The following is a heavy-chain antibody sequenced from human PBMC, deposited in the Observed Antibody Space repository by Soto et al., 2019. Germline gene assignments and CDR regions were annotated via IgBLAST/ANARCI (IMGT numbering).Heavy chain of an antibody. CDR1: GFTFSGSA. V-gene: IGHV3-73*01. D-gene: IGHD4-17*01. CDR3: TRGYGDYVRDY. CDR2: IRSKSNSYAT. Sequence: EVQLVESGGGLVQPGGSLKLSCAVSGFTFSGSAMHWVRQASGKGLEWVGRIRSKSNSYATAYAASVKGRFTISRDDSKNTAYLQMNSLKTEDTAVYYGTRGYGDYVRDYWGQGTLVTVSS. J-gene: IGHJ4*02.